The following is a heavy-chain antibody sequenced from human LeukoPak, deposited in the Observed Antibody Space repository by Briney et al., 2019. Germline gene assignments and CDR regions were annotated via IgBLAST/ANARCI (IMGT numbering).Heavy chain of an antibody. CDR2: ISGGGGST. Sequence: GGSLRLSCAASEFTFSNYAMNWVRQAPGKGLEWVSGISGGGGSTYYADSVKGRFTISRDNSRNTLYLQMNSLRAEDTAVYYCAKIQYSRSSGYFDYWGQGTLDTVSS. D-gene: IGHD6-6*01. J-gene: IGHJ4*02. CDR3: AKIQYSRSSGYFDY. CDR1: EFTFSNYA. V-gene: IGHV3-23*01.